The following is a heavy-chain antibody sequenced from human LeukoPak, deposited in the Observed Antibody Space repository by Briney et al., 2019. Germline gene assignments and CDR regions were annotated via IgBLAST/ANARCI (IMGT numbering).Heavy chain of an antibody. D-gene: IGHD2-2*01. J-gene: IGHJ6*03. CDR2: IIPILGIA. CDR3: ARDRRYCSSTSCYYMDV. Sequence: ASVKVSCKASGGTFSSYAISWVRQAPGQGLEWMGRIIPILGIANYAQKFQGRVTITADKSTSTAYMELSSLRSEDTAVYYCARDRRYCSSTSCYYMDVWGKGTTVTVSS. V-gene: IGHV1-69*04. CDR1: GGTFSSYA.